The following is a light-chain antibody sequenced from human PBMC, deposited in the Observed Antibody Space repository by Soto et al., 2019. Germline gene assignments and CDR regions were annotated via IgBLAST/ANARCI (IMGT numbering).Light chain of an antibody. CDR2: GAS. Sequence: EIVLTQSPGTLSLSPGERATLSCRASQTVNSNYLAWYQQKPGQSPRLLISGASIRATGIPNRFSGSGSGADFTLTITRLEPEDSAVYYCQQYGTSPLTFGGGTKVDIK. CDR1: QTVNSNY. V-gene: IGKV3-20*01. CDR3: QQYGTSPLT. J-gene: IGKJ4*01.